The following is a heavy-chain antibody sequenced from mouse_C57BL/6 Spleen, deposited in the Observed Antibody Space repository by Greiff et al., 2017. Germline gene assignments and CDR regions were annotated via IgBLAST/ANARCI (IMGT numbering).Heavy chain of an antibody. Sequence: VQLQQSGAELVRPGASVKLSCKASGYTFTDYYINWVKQRPGQGLEWIARIYPGSGNTYYNEKFKGKATLTAEKSSSTAYMQLSSLPSEDSAVYFCARGGWDYWGQGTTLTVSS. CDR2: IYPGSGNT. J-gene: IGHJ2*01. D-gene: IGHD2-3*01. V-gene: IGHV1-76*01. CDR1: GYTFTDYY. CDR3: ARGGWDY.